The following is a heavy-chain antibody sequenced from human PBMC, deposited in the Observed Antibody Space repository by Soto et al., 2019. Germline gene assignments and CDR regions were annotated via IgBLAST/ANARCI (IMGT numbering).Heavy chain of an antibody. CDR3: AKDGALVTEYYFDY. V-gene: IGHV3-9*01. D-gene: IGHD6-13*01. CDR2: ISWNSGSI. Sequence: DVQLVESGGGLVQPGRSLRLSCAASGFTFDDYAMHWVRQAPGKGLEWVSGISWNSGSIGYADSVKGRFTISRDNAKNSLYLQMNSLRAEDTALYYCAKDGALVTEYYFDYWGQGTLVTVSS. CDR1: GFTFDDYA. J-gene: IGHJ4*02.